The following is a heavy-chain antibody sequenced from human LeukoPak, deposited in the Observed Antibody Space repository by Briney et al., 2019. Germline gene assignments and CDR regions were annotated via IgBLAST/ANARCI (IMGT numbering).Heavy chain of an antibody. Sequence: ASVKVSCKASGYTFTSYYMHWVRQAPGQGLEWMGIINPSGGSTNYAQKLQGRVTMTTDTSTSTAYMELRSLRSDDTAVYYCARVHYDILTGLSTYGMDVWGQGTTVTVSS. J-gene: IGHJ6*02. CDR1: GYTFTSYY. D-gene: IGHD3-9*01. CDR3: ARVHYDILTGLSTYGMDV. CDR2: INPSGGST. V-gene: IGHV1-46*01.